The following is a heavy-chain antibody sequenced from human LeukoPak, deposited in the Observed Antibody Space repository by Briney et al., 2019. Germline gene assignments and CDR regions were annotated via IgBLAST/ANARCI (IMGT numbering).Heavy chain of an antibody. CDR1: GVTFSSYG. J-gene: IGHJ6*02. Sequence: GGSVRLSCAASGVTFSSYGMHWVRQAPGKGLEWVAVIWYDGSNKYYADSVKGRFTISRDNSKNTLYLQMNSLRAEDTAVYYCARDRSSSSRYYYGMDVWGQGTTVTVSS. CDR3: ARDRSSSSRYYYGMDV. D-gene: IGHD6-13*01. V-gene: IGHV3-33*01. CDR2: IWYDGSNK.